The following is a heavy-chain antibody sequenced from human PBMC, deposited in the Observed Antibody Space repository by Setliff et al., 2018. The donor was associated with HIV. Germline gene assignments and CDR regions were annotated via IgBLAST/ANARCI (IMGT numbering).Heavy chain of an antibody. CDR2: IIHILGIR. CDR3: ARPAPLLGTSPANNAFDI. CDR1: GGTLDSHA. J-gene: IGHJ3*02. Sequence: SVKVSCKASGGTLDSHAISWVRQAPGQGFEWMGGIIHILGIRNYAQKFQGRVIITTDESTGTAYMELSSLKDDDTAIYYCARPAPLLGTSPANNAFDIWGQGTTVTVSS. V-gene: IGHV1-69*10. D-gene: IGHD3-10*01.